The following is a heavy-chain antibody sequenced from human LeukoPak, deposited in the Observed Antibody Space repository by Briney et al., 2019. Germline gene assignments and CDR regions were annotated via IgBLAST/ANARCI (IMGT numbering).Heavy chain of an antibody. D-gene: IGHD3-3*01. J-gene: IGHJ6*02. Sequence: SETLSLTCTVSGGSVSSGSYYWSWIRQPPGKGLEWIGYIYYSGSTSYNPSLKSRVTMSLNKPKNQFSLKLSSVTAADTAVYYCARQNTVNDFWSGYYQDYGMDVWGQGTTVTVSS. CDR2: IYYSGST. CDR1: GGSVSSGSYY. V-gene: IGHV4-61*01. CDR3: ARQNTVNDFWSGYYQDYGMDV.